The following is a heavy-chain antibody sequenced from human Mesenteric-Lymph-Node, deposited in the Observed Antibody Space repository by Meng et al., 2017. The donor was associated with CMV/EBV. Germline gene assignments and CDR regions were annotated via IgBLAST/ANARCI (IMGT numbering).Heavy chain of an antibody. CDR1: GFTFSNYA. J-gene: IGHJ3*02. V-gene: IGHV3-53*01. CDR3: ARADCSSTSCYKSAFDI. D-gene: IGHD2-2*02. CDR2: IYSGGST. Sequence: GGSLRLSCVASGFTFSNYAMSWVRQAPGKGLEWVSVIYSGGSTYYADSVKGRFTISRDNSKNTLYLQMNSLRAEDTAVYYCARADCSSTSCYKSAFDIWGQGTMVTVSS.